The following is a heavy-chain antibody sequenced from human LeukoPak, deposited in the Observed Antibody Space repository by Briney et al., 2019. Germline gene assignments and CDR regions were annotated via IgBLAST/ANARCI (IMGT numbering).Heavy chain of an antibody. Sequence: GGSLRLSCSASGFTFSSYAMSWVRQAPRKGLEWVSVISDSGGITYYADSVKGRFTISRDNSKNTLYLQMNSLRADDTAVYYCAKKLFTGMGFSFDSWGQGNLVTVSS. D-gene: IGHD3-10*01. CDR3: AKKLFTGMGFSFDS. CDR1: GFTFSSYA. CDR2: ISDSGGIT. V-gene: IGHV3-23*01. J-gene: IGHJ4*02.